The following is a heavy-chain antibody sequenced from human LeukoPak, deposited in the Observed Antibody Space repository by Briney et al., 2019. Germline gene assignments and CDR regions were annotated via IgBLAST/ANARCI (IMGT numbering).Heavy chain of an antibody. CDR1: GGSISSGGYY. J-gene: IGHJ4*02. D-gene: IGHD6-13*01. CDR2: IYYSGST. CDR3: ARGRAAAGAFDY. Sequence: SETLSLTCTVSGGSISSGGYYWSWIRQHPGKVLEWIGYIYYSGSTYYNPSLKSRVTISVDTSKNQFSLKLSSVTAADTAVYYCARGRAAAGAFDYWGQGTLVTVSS. V-gene: IGHV4-31*03.